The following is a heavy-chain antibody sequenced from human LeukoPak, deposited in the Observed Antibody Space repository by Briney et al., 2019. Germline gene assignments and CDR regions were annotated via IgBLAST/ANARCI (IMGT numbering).Heavy chain of an antibody. Sequence: GGTLRLSCAASGFTFSSYGMSWVRQAPGKGLEWVSAISGSGGSTYYADSVKGRFTISRDNSKNTLYLQMNSLRAEDTAVYYCAKNRGVGFGTIFANWGQGPPFT. CDR2: ISGSGGST. J-gene: IGHJ4*02. CDR3: AKNRGVGFGTIFAN. CDR1: GFTFSSYG. D-gene: IGHD3-10*01. V-gene: IGHV3-23*01.